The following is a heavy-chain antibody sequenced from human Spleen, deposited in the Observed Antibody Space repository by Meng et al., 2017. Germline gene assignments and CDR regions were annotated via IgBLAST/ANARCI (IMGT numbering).Heavy chain of an antibody. CDR2: IERSGSTI. V-gene: IGHV3-11*01. Sequence: GESLKISCAASGFTFSDYYMSWIRQAPGKGLEWVSYIERSGSTIKYADSVKGRFTISRDNARNSLYLQMNSLRPEDTALYYCAGDDGLGSFHYWGQGTLVTVSS. CDR3: AGDDGLGSFHY. CDR1: GFTFSDYY. J-gene: IGHJ4*02. D-gene: IGHD3-10*01.